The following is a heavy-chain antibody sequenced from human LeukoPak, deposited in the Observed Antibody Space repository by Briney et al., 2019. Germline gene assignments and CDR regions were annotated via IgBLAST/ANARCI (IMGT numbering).Heavy chain of an antibody. Sequence: GGSLRLSCAASGFTFSSYWMSWARQAPRKGLEWVASINHNGNVNYYVDSVKGRFTISRDNAKNSLYLQMSNLRAEDTAVYFCARGGGLDVWGQGATVTVSS. CDR2: INHNGNVN. J-gene: IGHJ6*02. D-gene: IGHD3-16*01. CDR3: ARGGGLDV. V-gene: IGHV3-7*03. CDR1: GFTFSSYW.